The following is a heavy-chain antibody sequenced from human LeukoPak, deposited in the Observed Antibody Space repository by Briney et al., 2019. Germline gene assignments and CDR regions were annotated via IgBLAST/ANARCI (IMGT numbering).Heavy chain of an antibody. CDR1: GFTFSSYE. CDR2: ISSSGSNI. Sequence: PGGSLRLSCAASGFTFSSYEMNWVRQAPGKGLEWVSYISSSGSNIKYADSVKGRFTISRDNSKNTLYLQMNSLRAEDTAVYYCVKDGSKELLFRRSGRNMDVWGKGTTVTISS. J-gene: IGHJ6*03. CDR3: VKDGSKELLFRRSGRNMDV. D-gene: IGHD3-10*01. V-gene: IGHV3-48*03.